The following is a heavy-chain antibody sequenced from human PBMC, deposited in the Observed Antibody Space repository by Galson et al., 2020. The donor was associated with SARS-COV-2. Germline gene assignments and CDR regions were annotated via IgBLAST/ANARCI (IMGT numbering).Heavy chain of an antibody. CDR2: IYPKTGVI. CDR3: ARAPNKGIVAIVGRTEGRPPGGLDY. CDR1: GYTFSDSY. V-gene: IGHV1-2*02. D-gene: IGHD5-12*01. Sequence: ASVKVSCKASGYTFSDSYIHWVRQAPGQGLEWMGRIYPKTGVINYAQNFQGRVTMTRDTSISTAYMELSSLTSDDTAVYYCARAPNKGIVAIVGRTEGRPPGGLDYWGQGSLVTVSS. J-gene: IGHJ4*02.